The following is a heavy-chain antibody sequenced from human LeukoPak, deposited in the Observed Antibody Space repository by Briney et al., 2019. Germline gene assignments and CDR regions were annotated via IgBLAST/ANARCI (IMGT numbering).Heavy chain of an antibody. Sequence: PSETLSLTCTVSGGSISSYYWSWIRQAPGKGLEWIGYIYTSGSTNYNPSLKSRVTISVDTSKNQFSLKLSSVTAADTAVYYCARRMASFDYWGQGTLVTVSS. CDR3: ARRMASFDY. CDR2: IYTSGST. J-gene: IGHJ4*02. D-gene: IGHD5-24*01. V-gene: IGHV4-4*09. CDR1: GGSISSYY.